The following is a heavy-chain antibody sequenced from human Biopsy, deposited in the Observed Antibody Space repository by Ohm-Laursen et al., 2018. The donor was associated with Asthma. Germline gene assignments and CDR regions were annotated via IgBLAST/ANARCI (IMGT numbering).Heavy chain of an antibody. D-gene: IGHD6-6*01. V-gene: IGHV3-30*19. CDR3: ARGKTWGRSYYFDY. CDR1: GFTFSSYG. CDR2: IWYDGGNK. Sequence: SLRLSCAASGFTFSSYGMHWVRQAPGKGLEWVAVIWYDGGNKYYADSVKGRFTISRDNSKDTLYLQVNSLRGDDTAVYYCARGKTWGRSYYFDYWGQGTLVTVSS. J-gene: IGHJ4*02.